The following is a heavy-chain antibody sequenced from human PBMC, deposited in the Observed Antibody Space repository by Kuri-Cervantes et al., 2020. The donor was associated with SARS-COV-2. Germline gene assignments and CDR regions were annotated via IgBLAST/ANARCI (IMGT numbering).Heavy chain of an antibody. V-gene: IGHV3-30-3*01. CDR1: GFTFSSYA. CDR3: ATKPPGVNDAFDI. Sequence: GGSLRLSCAASGFTFSSYAMHWVRQAPGKGLEWVAVISYGGSNKYYADSVKGRFTISRDNSKNTLYLQMNSLRAEDTAVYYCATKPPGVNDAFDIWGQGKMVTVSS. J-gene: IGHJ3*02. D-gene: IGHD1-14*01. CDR2: ISYGGSNK.